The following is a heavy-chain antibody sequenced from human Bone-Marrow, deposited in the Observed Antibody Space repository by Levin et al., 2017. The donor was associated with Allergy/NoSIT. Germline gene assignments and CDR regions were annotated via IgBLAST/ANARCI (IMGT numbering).Heavy chain of an antibody. V-gene: IGHV3-74*01. CDR3: ARDSFYYSAGTYLSRWFDT. J-gene: IGHJ5*02. CDR2: INADGRT. Sequence: LSLTCAASGFTSRSHSMHWVRQAPGKGPEWVSRINADGRTIYADSVKGRFTISRDKAKNTLYLQMNSLRAEDTAVYYCARDSFYYSAGTYLSRWFDTWGQGTLVTVSS. D-gene: IGHD3-10*01. CDR1: GFTSRSHS.